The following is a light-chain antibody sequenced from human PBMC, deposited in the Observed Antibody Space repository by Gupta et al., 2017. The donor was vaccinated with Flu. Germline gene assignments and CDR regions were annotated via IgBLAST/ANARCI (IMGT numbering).Light chain of an antibody. CDR2: AAS. Sequence: QINKSQSSSSASVGDRVTITCRASQDIRIWLAWYQQKPEKAPKSLIYAASNLQNGVPSRFSGSGSGTDFTLTISSLQPEDFATYYCQQYNSFPLTFGGGTKVEIK. V-gene: IGKV1D-16*01. J-gene: IGKJ4*01. CDR1: QDIRIW. CDR3: QQYNSFPLT.